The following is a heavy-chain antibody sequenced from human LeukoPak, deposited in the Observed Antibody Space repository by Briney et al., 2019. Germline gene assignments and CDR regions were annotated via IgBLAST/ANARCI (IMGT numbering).Heavy chain of an antibody. CDR3: ARLAAFSMDI. J-gene: IGHJ6*04. CDR2: IHSSGSA. CDR1: GGSMSTYY. Sequence: SETLSLTCTISGGSMSTYYWTWIRQPPGKGLEWIGYIHSSGSANYKPSLKSRVTISVDTSKNQFSLKLTSVSAADTAVYYCARLAAFSMDIWSKETSVTVSS. V-gene: IGHV4-59*08.